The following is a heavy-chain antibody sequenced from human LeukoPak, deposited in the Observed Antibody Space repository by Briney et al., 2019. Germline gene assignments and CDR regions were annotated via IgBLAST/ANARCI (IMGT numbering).Heavy chain of an antibody. CDR1: GYTFTSYG. Sequence: ASVKVSCKASGYTFTSYGISWVRLAPGHGLEWMGWISAYNGNRKYEKKLQGRVTMTTDTATSTAYMELSSLRADDTAVYYCARDRWGVNYYQYMDVWGKGTTVTVSS. CDR3: ARDRWGVNYYQYMDV. V-gene: IGHV1-18*01. J-gene: IGHJ6*03. CDR2: ISAYNGNR. D-gene: IGHD3-10*01.